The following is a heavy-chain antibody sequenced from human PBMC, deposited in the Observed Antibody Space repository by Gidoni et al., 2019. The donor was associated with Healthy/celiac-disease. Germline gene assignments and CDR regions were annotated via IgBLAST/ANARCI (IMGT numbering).Heavy chain of an antibody. V-gene: IGHV1-18*04. Sequence: QVQLVQSGAEVKKPGASVKVSCQASGYTFTSYGISWVRQAPGQGLEWMGWISAYNGNNNYEKKLQGRVTMTTDTSTSTAYMELRSLRSDDTAVYYGARFGLRYLDWLLYGGANFDYWGQGTLVTVSS. CDR2: ISAYNGNN. CDR1: GYTFTSYG. CDR3: ARFGLRYLDWLLYGGANFDY. D-gene: IGHD3-9*01. J-gene: IGHJ4*02.